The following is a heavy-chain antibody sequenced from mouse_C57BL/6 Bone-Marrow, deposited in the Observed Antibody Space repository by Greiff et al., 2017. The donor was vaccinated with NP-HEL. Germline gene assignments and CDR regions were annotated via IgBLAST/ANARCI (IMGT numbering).Heavy chain of an antibody. CDR2: IDPENGDT. J-gene: IGHJ4*01. V-gene: IGHV14-4*01. D-gene: IGHD1-1*01. Sequence: VQLQQSGAELVRPGASVKLSCTVSGFNIKDDYMHWVKQRPEQGLEWIGWIDPENGDTEYASKFQGKAAIKAETSSNTAYLQLSSLTSEDTAVYYCTTGGSSPYAMDYWGQGTSVTVSS. CDR1: GFNIKDDY. CDR3: TTGGSSPYAMDY.